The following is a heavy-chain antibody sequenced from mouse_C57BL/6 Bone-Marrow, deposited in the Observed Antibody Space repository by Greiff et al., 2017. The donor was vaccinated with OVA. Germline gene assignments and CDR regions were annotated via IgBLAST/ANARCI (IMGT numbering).Heavy chain of an antibody. CDR3: ATYSPFAY. CDR1: GFTFSDYA. J-gene: IGHJ3*01. Sequence: EVKVEESGGGLVKPGGSLKLSCAASGFTFSDYAMYWVRQAPEKGLEWVASISDGSSTIYYPDTVKGRFTISRDNAKNTLFLQMTSLRSEDAAMYYCATYSPFAYWGQGTLVTVSA. V-gene: IGHV5-17*01. CDR2: ISDGSSTI. D-gene: IGHD2-10*01.